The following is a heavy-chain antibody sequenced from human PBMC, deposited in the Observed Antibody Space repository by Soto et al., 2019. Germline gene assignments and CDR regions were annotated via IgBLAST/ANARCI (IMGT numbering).Heavy chain of an antibody. D-gene: IGHD2-2*01. Sequence: EVPLVESGGGLVKPGGSLRLSCAASGFNFSNTWMTWVRQAPGKGLEWVGRVESKADGGTTDYAAPVEGRFTISRDDSKNTLFLQMDSLKTDDTAVYFCSTGRSSNYHWGQGTLVTVSS. CDR3: STGRSSNYH. J-gene: IGHJ4*02. CDR2: VESKADGGTT. V-gene: IGHV3-15*04. CDR1: GFNFSNTW.